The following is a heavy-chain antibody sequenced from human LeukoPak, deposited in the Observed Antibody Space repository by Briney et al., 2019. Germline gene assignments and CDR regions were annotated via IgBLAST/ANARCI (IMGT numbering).Heavy chain of an antibody. Sequence: PGRSLRLSCAASGFTFDDYAMHWVRQAPGKGLEWVSGISWNSGSIGYADSVKGRFTISRDNAKNSLYLQMNSLRAEDTAVYYCARDYSSGWYGVKTDYYYYYYGMDVWGQGTTVTVSS. CDR3: ARDYSSGWYGVKTDYYYYYYGMDV. CDR2: ISWNSGSI. D-gene: IGHD6-19*01. J-gene: IGHJ6*02. V-gene: IGHV3-9*01. CDR1: GFTFDDYA.